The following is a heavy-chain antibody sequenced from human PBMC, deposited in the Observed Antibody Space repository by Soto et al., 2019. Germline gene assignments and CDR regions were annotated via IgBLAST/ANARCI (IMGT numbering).Heavy chain of an antibody. CDR1: GFTFTTYG. Sequence: GGSLRLSCTASGFTFTTYGMNWVRQAPGKGLEWVSGSSGSGDRKHYADSVKGRFTISGDNAKNSLYLQMNSLRDEDTAVYYCARDPGLWGQGTLVTVSS. CDR3: ARDPGL. CDR2: SSGSGDRK. J-gene: IGHJ4*02. V-gene: IGHV3-48*02.